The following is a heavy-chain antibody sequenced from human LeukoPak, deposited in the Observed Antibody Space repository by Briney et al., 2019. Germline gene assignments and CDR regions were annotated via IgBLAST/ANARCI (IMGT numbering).Heavy chain of an antibody. V-gene: IGHV1-69*05. CDR3: ARGRLVPAAIFDP. CDR2: IIPIFGTA. D-gene: IGHD2-2*01. CDR1: GGTFSSYA. Sequence: EASVKVSCKASGGTFSSYAISWVRQAPGQGLEWMGRIIPIFGTANYAQKFQGRVTITTDESTSTAYMELSSLRSEDTAVYYCARGRLVPAAIFDPWGQGTLVTVSS. J-gene: IGHJ5*02.